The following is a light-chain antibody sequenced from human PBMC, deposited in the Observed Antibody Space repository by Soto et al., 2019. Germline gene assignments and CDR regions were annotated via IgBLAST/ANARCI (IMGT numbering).Light chain of an antibody. CDR3: SAHAARSTLA. Sequence: QSALTQPASVSGSPGQSITISCTGTSSDIGDHDGVSWYQHHPGKAPKHVILDVSHRPSGGSDRFSASKSGNTASLTISGLQAEDEADYYCSAHAARSTLAFGGGTKLTVL. V-gene: IGLV2-14*03. J-gene: IGLJ2*01. CDR1: SSDIGDHDG. CDR2: DVS.